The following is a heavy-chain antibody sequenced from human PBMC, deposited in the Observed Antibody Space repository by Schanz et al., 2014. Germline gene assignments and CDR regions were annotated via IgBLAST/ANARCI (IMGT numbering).Heavy chain of an antibody. CDR3: ARDAADFYDILTEEDY. CDR2: ISAYNGNT. D-gene: IGHD3-9*01. J-gene: IGHJ4*02. Sequence: VQLVQSGAEVKKPGASVKASCKASGYTFTSYGISWVRQAPGQGLEWMGWISAYNGNTKYPQKLQGRVTMTTDTSTSTAYMELRSLRSDDTAVYYCARDAADFYDILTEEDYWGQGTLVTVSS. V-gene: IGHV1-18*01. CDR1: GYTFTSYG.